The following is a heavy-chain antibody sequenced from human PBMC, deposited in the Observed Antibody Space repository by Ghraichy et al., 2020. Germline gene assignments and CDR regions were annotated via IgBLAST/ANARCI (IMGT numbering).Heavy chain of an antibody. CDR3: ARGARGYYYYMDV. CDR2: IYYTGTT. Sequence: EALSLTCSVSGDSISSSSYYWGWIRQPPGKGLEWIGTIYYTGTTYYNPSLKSRVTMSVDTSKNQFSLKLTSMTAADTAVYYCARGARGYYYYMDVWGRGTTVTVSS. V-gene: IGHV4-39*01. CDR1: GDSISSSSYY. D-gene: IGHD4/OR15-4a*01. J-gene: IGHJ6*03.